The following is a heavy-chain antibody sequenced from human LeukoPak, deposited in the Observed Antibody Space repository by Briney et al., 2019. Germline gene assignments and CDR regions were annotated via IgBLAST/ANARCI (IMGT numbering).Heavy chain of an antibody. CDR1: GFTFTSSA. V-gene: IGHV1-58*01. Sequence: SVKVSCKASGFTFTSSAVQWVRQARGQRPEWIGRIVVGSGDTNYAQNFHERVTITRDMSASTAYMEMSSLTSEDTAVCFCAEDLGGQDYWGQGTLVTVSS. CDR3: AEDLGGQDY. J-gene: IGHJ4*02. D-gene: IGHD4-23*01. CDR2: IVVGSGDT.